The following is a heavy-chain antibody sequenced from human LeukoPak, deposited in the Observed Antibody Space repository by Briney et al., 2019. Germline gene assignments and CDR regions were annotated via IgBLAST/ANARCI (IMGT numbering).Heavy chain of an antibody. V-gene: IGHV1-3*01. Sequence: VASVKVSCKASGYTFTSYAMHWVRQAPGQRLEWMGWINAGNGNTKYSQKFQGRVTITRDTSASTAYMELSSLRSEDTAVYYCGRRGPDYQILACPFYYLGQGTLVTVSS. J-gene: IGHJ4*01. CDR3: GRRGPDYQILACPFYY. CDR1: GYTFTSYA. CDR2: INAGNGNT. D-gene: IGHD3-9*01.